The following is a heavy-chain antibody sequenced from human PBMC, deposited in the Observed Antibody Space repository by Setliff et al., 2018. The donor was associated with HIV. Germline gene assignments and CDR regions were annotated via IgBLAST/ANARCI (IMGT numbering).Heavy chain of an antibody. V-gene: IGHV3-7*03. Sequence: GGSLRLSCTASGFIFGDYSMSWVRQAPGKGLEWVANMKEVGSEKYYVDSVKGRFTISRDDAKNSLYLQLNSLGADDTAVYYCARLPRGPWHFDYWGQGTLVTVS. D-gene: IGHD3-16*01. J-gene: IGHJ4*02. CDR1: GFIFGDYS. CDR3: ARLPRGPWHFDY. CDR2: MKEVGSEK.